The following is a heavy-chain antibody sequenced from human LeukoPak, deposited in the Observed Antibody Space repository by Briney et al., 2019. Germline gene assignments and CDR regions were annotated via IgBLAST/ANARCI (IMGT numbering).Heavy chain of an antibody. Sequence: SETLSLTCTVSGGSISSYYWSWIRQPPGKGLEWVGYIYYSGSTNYNPSLKSRVTISVDSSTNQFSLKLSSVTAADTAVYYCAIRVAGGIYGMDVWGQGTTVTVSS. D-gene: IGHD6-19*01. CDR1: GGSISSYY. V-gene: IGHV4-59*08. J-gene: IGHJ6*02. CDR2: IYYSGST. CDR3: AIRVAGGIYGMDV.